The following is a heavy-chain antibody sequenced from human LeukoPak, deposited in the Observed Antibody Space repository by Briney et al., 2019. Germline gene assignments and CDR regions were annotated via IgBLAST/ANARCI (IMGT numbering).Heavy chain of an antibody. CDR1: GFSFRRFW. D-gene: IGHD1-1*01. Sequence: PGGSLRLSCAGSGFSFRRFWMTWVRQAPGRGLEWVANINGDGDGKRYADSVKDRFTISRGSARSLVFLQIHSLRDEDTALYYCARDSSPDSATTYYDALDMWGQGTMVTVSS. CDR2: INGDGDGK. J-gene: IGHJ3*02. V-gene: IGHV3-7*01. CDR3: ARDSSPDSATTYYDALDM.